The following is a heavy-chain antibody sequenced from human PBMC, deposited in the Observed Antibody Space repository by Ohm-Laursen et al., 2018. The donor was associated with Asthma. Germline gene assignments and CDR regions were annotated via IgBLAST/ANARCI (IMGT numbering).Heavy chain of an antibody. J-gene: IGHJ4*02. CDR2: INPNSGGT. V-gene: IGHV1-2*06. Sequence: GASVKVSCKASGYTFTGYSMHWVRQAPGQGLEWMGRINPNSGGTNYAQKFQGRVTMTRDTSISTAYMELSRLRSDDTAVYYCARLGLDYADPIDYWGQGTLVTVSS. D-gene: IGHD4-17*01. CDR3: ARLGLDYADPIDY. CDR1: GYTFTGYS.